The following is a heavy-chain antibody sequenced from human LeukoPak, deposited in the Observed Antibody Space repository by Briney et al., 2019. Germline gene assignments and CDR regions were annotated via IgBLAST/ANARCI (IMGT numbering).Heavy chain of an antibody. J-gene: IGHJ4*02. CDR3: AKDAPVNIVVVPAANS. CDR2: ISSSGSTI. V-gene: IGHV3-48*03. CDR1: GFTFSSYE. Sequence: QPGGSLRLSCAASGFTFSSYEMNWVRQAPGKGLEWVSYISSSGSTIYYADSVKGRFTISRDNSKNTLYLQMNSLRAEDTAVYYCAKDAPVNIVVVPAANSWGQGTLVTVSS. D-gene: IGHD2-2*01.